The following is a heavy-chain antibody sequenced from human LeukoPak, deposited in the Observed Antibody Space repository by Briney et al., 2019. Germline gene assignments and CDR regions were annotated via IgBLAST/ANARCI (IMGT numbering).Heavy chain of an antibody. CDR2: LTGSGGNT. V-gene: IGHV3-23*01. CDR3: VKFRGIQHYNYHMDV. CDR1: GFTFSNYA. Sequence: GGSLRLSCPASGFTFSNYAMMWVRQAPRKGLEGVSGLTGSGGNTYYADSVKGPFTIPRDNSKNTLSLQMNSLRAEDAAVYYCVKFRGIQHYNYHMDVWGKGTTVTVSS. D-gene: IGHD3-10*01. J-gene: IGHJ6*03.